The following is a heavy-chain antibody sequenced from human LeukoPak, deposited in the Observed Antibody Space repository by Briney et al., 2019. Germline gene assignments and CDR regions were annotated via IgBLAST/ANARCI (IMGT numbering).Heavy chain of an antibody. J-gene: IGHJ5*02. D-gene: IGHD2-15*01. Sequence: GGSLRLSCAASGFTFSSYWMSWVRQAPGKGLEWVANIKQDGSEKYYVDSVKGRFTISRDNAKSSLYLQMNSLRAEDTAVYYCARVKRYCSGGSCYSGRFDPWGQGTLVTVSS. V-gene: IGHV3-7*01. CDR1: GFTFSSYW. CDR2: IKQDGSEK. CDR3: ARVKRYCSGGSCYSGRFDP.